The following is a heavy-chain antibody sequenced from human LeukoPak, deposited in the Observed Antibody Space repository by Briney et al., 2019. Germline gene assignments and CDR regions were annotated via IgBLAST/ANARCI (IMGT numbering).Heavy chain of an antibody. J-gene: IGHJ4*02. CDR1: GGSISSSNW. V-gene: IGHV4-4*02. Sequence: PSGTLSLTCAVSGGSISSSNWWSWVRQPPGKGLEWIGEIYHSGSTNYNPSLKSRVTISVDTSKNQFSLKLSSVTAADTAVYYCARRRRKPKPRLGSPYFDYWGQGTLVTVSS. CDR2: IYHSGST. CDR3: ARRRRKPKPRLGSPYFDY. D-gene: IGHD3-16*01.